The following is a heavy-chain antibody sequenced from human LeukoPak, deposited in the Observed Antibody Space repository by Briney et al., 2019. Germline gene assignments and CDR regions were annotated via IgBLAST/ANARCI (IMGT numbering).Heavy chain of an antibody. V-gene: IGHV3-7*01. CDR3: ARDRTVVVTPDAFDI. J-gene: IGHJ3*02. CDR1: GFTFSSYW. Sequence: AGGSLRLSCAASGFTFSSYWMSWVRQAPGKGLEWVANIKQDGSEKYYVDSVKGRFTISRDNAKNSLYLQMNSLRAEDTAVYYCARDRTVVVTPDAFDIWGQGTMVTVSS. D-gene: IGHD3-22*01. CDR2: IKQDGSEK.